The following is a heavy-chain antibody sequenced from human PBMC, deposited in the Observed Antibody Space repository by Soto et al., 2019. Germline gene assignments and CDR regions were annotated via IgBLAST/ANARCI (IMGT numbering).Heavy chain of an antibody. J-gene: IGHJ6*02. V-gene: IGHV4-34*01. Sequence: SGTLSLTCAVYGGSFSGYYWSWIRQPPGKGLEWIGEINHSGSTNYNPSLKSRVTISVDTSKNQFSLKLSSVTAADTAVYYCTGIAVAGTEYYYYGMDVWGQGTTVT. CDR2: INHSGST. CDR1: GGSFSGYY. CDR3: TGIAVAGTEYYYYGMDV. D-gene: IGHD6-19*01.